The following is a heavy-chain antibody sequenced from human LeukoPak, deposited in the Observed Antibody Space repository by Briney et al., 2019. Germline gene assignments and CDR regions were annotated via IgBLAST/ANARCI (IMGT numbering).Heavy chain of an antibody. J-gene: IGHJ4*02. V-gene: IGHV3-21*04. Sequence: GGSLRLSCAASGFTFSIYSMNWVRQAPGKGLEWVSSINSNSNYIYYADSVKGRFTISRDNSKNTLYLQMNSLGAEDTAVYYCAKIPGFDWAFYFDSWGQGTLVTVSS. CDR1: GFTFSIYS. CDR2: INSNSNYI. D-gene: IGHD3-9*01. CDR3: AKIPGFDWAFYFDS.